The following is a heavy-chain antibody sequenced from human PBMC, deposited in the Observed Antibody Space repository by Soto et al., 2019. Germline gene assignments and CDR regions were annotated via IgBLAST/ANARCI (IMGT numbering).Heavy chain of an antibody. D-gene: IGHD2-2*01. J-gene: IGHJ6*02. CDR2: ISSSGSTI. CDR1: GFTFSSYE. CDR3: AKEVVVESAGRSHYYYYGLDV. Sequence: GGSLRLSCAASGFTFSSYEMNWVRQAPGKGLEWVSYISSSGSTIYYADSVKGRFTISRDNAKNSLYLQMNSLRAEDTAVYYCAKEVVVESAGRSHYYYYGLDVWGLGTTVTVSS. V-gene: IGHV3-48*03.